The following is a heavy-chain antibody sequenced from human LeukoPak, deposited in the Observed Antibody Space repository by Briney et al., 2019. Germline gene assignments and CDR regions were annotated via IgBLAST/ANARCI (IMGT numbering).Heavy chain of an antibody. CDR3: ARAHYGDYGHFDY. V-gene: IGHV4-39*07. CDR1: GGSISSSSYY. J-gene: IGHJ4*02. Sequence: SETLSLTCTVSGGSISSSSYYWGWLRQPPGKGLEWIGSIYYSGSTYYNPSLKSRVTISVDTSKNQFSLKLSSVAAADTAVYYCARAHYGDYGHFDYWGQGTLVTVSS. D-gene: IGHD4-17*01. CDR2: IYYSGST.